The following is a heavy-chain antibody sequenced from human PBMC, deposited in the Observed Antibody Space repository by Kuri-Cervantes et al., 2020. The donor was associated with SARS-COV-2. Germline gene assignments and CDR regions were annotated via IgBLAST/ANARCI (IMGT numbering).Heavy chain of an antibody. CDR2: INPNSGGT. J-gene: IGHJ6*02. V-gene: IGHV1-2*04. CDR1: GYTLTGYY. D-gene: IGHD2-2*01. CDR3: ARDRHPRRRYCSSTSCYGDYYYYGMDV. Sequence: ASVKGSCKASGYTLTGYYMHWVRQAPGQGLEWMGWINPNSGGTNYAQKFQGWVTMTRDTSISTAYMELSRLRSDDTAVYYCARDRHPRRRYCSSTSCYGDYYYYGMDVWGQGTTVTVSS.